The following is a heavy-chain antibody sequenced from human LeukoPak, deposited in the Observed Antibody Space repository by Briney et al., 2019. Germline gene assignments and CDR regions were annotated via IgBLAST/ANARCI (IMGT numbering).Heavy chain of an antibody. V-gene: IGHV3-23*01. CDR1: GFTFSTYA. J-gene: IGHJ6*03. Sequence: GGSLRLSCAASGFTFSTYAMSWVRQAPGKGLEWVSAISGGSDSTYYADSVKGRFPISRDNSKNTLYLQMNSLRAEDTAVYYCAKVPRYNWNSYYYYMDVWGKGTTVTVSS. D-gene: IGHD1-20*01. CDR2: ISGGSDST. CDR3: AKVPRYNWNSYYYYMDV.